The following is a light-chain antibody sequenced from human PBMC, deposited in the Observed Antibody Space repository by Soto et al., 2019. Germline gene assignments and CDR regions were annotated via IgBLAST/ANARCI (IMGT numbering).Light chain of an antibody. CDR3: QQYNSYSIT. J-gene: IGKJ5*01. V-gene: IGKV1-5*01. Sequence: DIQMTQSPSTLSASVGDRVTITCRASQSISSWLAWYQQKPGKAPKLLIYDAYSLESGVSSRFSGSGSGTEFTLTISSLQPDDFATYYCQQYNSYSITFGQGTRLEIK. CDR1: QSISSW. CDR2: DAY.